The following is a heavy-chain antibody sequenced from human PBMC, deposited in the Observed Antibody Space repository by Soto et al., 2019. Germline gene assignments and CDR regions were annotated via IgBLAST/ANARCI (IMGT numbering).Heavy chain of an antibody. CDR2: IIPIFGTA. J-gene: IGHJ6*02. CDR1: GGTFSSYA. V-gene: IGHV1-69*13. CDR3: ASGRDIVVVPATYYYGMDV. Sequence: SVKVSCKASGGTFSSYAISWVRQAPGQGLEWMGGIIPIFGTANYAQKFQGRVTITADESTSTAYMELSSLRSEDTAVYYCASGRDIVVVPATYYYGMDVWGQGTTVTVSS. D-gene: IGHD2-2*01.